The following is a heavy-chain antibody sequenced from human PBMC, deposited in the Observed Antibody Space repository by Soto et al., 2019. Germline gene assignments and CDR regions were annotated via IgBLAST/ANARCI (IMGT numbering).Heavy chain of an antibody. Sequence: QVQLQESGPGLVKPSETLSLTCTVSGDSVRSGIYYWSWIRQPPGKRLELIGFIDYSGSTNHNPSLTSRVTISIDTSKNQFSLKLKSVTAADTAVYYCARVGYHSSDYLSKWFDPWGQGTLVTVSS. J-gene: IGHJ5*02. CDR3: ARVGYHSSDYLSKWFDP. CDR1: GDSVRSGIYY. CDR2: IDYSGST. V-gene: IGHV4-61*01. D-gene: IGHD3-22*01.